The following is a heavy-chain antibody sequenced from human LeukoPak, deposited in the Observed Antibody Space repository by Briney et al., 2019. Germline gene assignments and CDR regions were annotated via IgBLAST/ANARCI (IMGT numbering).Heavy chain of an antibody. D-gene: IGHD2-2*01. CDR2: INWNGGST. CDR3: ARVQGYCSSTSCYFDY. V-gene: IGHV3-20*04. CDR1: GFTFDDYG. Sequence: GGSLRPSCASSGFTFDDYGMSWVRQAPGKGLKWVSGINWNGGSTGYADSVKGRFTISRDNAKNSLYLQMNSLRAEDTALYYCARVQGYCSSTSCYFDYWGQGTLVTVSS. J-gene: IGHJ4*02.